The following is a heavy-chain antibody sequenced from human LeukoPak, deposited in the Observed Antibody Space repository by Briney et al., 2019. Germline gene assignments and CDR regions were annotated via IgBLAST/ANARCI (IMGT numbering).Heavy chain of an antibody. Sequence: SETLSLTCTVSGGSITSYYWSWIRQPPGKGLEWIGYIYYSGSTNYNPSLKSRVTISVDTSKNQFSLKLSSVTAADTAVYYCARGDPYDLYYFDYWGQGTLVTVSS. J-gene: IGHJ4*02. CDR2: IYYSGST. CDR1: GGSITSYY. CDR3: ARGDPYDLYYFDY. V-gene: IGHV4-59*01. D-gene: IGHD5-12*01.